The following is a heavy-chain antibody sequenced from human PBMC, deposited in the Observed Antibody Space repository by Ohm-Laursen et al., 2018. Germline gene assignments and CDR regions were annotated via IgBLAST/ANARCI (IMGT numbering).Heavy chain of an antibody. CDR3: ARGGLYYYDTSGYYSY. CDR2: ISSSSRTI. CDR1: GFSFSSFV. Sequence: SLRLSCAASGFSFSSFVMNWVRQAPGRGLEWVSSISSSSRTIYYADSVKGRFTISRDNAKKSLNLQMNSLRAEDTAVYYCARGGLYYYDTSGYYSYWGQGTLVTVSS. J-gene: IGHJ4*02. D-gene: IGHD3-22*01. V-gene: IGHV3-48*01.